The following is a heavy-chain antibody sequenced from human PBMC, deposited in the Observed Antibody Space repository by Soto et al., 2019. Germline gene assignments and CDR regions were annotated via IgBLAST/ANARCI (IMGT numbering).Heavy chain of an antibody. CDR1: GFTFSNYL. V-gene: IGHV3-7*01. Sequence: EVQLVESGGGLVQPGGSLRLSCAASGFTFSNYLMSWVRQAPGKGLEWVANIKQDGSEKYYVASVSGRFTISRDNAKNSLYLQMNSLRADDTAVYYCAREKRANGYFDYWGQGTLVTVSS. CDR3: AREKRANGYFDY. CDR2: IKQDGSEK. J-gene: IGHJ4*02. D-gene: IGHD6-25*01.